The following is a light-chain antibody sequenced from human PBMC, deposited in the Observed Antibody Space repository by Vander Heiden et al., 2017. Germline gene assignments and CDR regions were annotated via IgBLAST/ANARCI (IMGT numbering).Light chain of an antibody. CDR1: SSDVGGYNY. CDR2: DVS. CDR3: CSYAGSYTVV. J-gene: IGLJ2*01. Sequence: QSALTQPRSVSGSPGQSVTISCTGTSSDVGGYNYVSWYQQHPGKAPKLMIYDVSKRPSGVPDRFSGAKSGSTAALTISGRQAEDEADYYCCSYAGSYTVVFGGGTKLTVL. V-gene: IGLV2-11*01.